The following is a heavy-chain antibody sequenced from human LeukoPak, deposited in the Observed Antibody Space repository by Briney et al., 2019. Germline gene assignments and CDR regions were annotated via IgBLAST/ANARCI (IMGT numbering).Heavy chain of an antibody. CDR3: ARESDYYDSSGYYSPWFDP. J-gene: IGHJ5*02. CDR2: IYYSGST. Sequence: PSETLSLTCTVSGGSISSYYWSWIRQPPGKGLGWIGYIYYSGSTNYNPSLKSRVTISVDTSKNQFSLKLSSVTAADTAVYYCARESDYYDSSGYYSPWFDPGAREPWSPSPQ. D-gene: IGHD3-22*01. V-gene: IGHV4-59*01. CDR1: GGSISSYY.